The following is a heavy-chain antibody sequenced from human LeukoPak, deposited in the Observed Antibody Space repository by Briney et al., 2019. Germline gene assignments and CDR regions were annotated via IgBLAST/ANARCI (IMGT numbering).Heavy chain of an antibody. Sequence: SETLSLTCTVSGGSISSSSYYWGWLRQRAGRGREGGGRIYTSGSTNDNPSLKSRVTISVDTSKNQFSLQLSSVTAADTAVYYCASDNPNYDFWVGAYYYYYYLDVWGKGTTVTVSS. CDR3: ASDNPNYDFWVGAYYYYYYLDV. J-gene: IGHJ6*03. CDR2: IYTSGST. D-gene: IGHD3-3*01. CDR1: GGSISSSSYY. V-gene: IGHV4-61*02.